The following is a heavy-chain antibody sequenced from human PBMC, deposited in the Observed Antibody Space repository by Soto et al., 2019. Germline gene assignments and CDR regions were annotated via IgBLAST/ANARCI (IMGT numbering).Heavy chain of an antibody. Sequence: GSLRLSCAASGFTFSSYGMHWVRQVPGKGLEWVAVIWYDGSTRYHAGSVKGRFTISRDNSKNTLYLQMNSLRAEDTAVYFCARDPDGIIDFGYWGQGTQVTVSS. CDR3: ARDPDGIIDFGY. CDR2: IWYDGSTR. V-gene: IGHV3-33*01. J-gene: IGHJ4*02. D-gene: IGHD3-10*01. CDR1: GFTFSSYG.